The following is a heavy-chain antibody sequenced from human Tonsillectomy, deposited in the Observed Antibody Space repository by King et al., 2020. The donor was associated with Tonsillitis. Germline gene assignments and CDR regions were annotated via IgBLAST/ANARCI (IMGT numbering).Heavy chain of an antibody. CDR3: ARDPGYHDSSGYYSTYYYMDV. Sequence: QLVQSGGGVVQPGRSLRLSCAASGFTFSNYGLHWVRQAPGKGLEWVAVIWYDGSNEYYADSVKGRFTISTDNSKNTLFLQMNSLRAEDTAVYYCARDPGYHDSSGYYSTYYYMDVWGKGTTVTVSS. CDR2: IWYDGSNE. V-gene: IGHV3-33*01. CDR1: GFTFSNYG. J-gene: IGHJ6*03. D-gene: IGHD3-22*01.